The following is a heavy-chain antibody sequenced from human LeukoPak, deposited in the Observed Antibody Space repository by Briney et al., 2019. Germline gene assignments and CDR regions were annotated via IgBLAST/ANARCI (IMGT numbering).Heavy chain of an antibody. CDR3: AKTYSKWDDFSYFDY. D-gene: IGHD3/OR15-3a*01. CDR2: ISVYNGNT. J-gene: IGHJ4*02. V-gene: IGHV1-18*01. Sequence: ASVKVSCKPSGYSFTSYGISWVRQAPGQGLEWMGWISVYNGNTNYAQKLQGRVTMTTDTSTSTAYMELGSLRSDDTAVYYCAKTYSKWDDFSYFDYWGQGTLVTVSS. CDR1: GYSFTSYG.